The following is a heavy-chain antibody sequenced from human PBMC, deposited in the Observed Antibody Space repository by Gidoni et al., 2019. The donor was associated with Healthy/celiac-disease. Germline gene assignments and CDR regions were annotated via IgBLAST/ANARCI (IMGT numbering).Heavy chain of an antibody. CDR2: IRSKANSYAT. D-gene: IGHD3-3*01. J-gene: IGHJ4*02. V-gene: IGHV3-73*02. Sequence: EVQLVESGGGLVQPGGSLKLSCAASGLPFSGSAMHWVRQASGKGLEWVGRIRSKANSYATAYAASVKGRFTISRDDSKNTAYLQMNSLKTEDTAVYYCTRHPWGDFWSGYYRDWGQGTLVTVSS. CDR1: GLPFSGSA. CDR3: TRHPWGDFWSGYYRD.